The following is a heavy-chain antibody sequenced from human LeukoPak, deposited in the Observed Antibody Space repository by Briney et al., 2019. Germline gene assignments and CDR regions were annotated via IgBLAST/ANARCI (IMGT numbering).Heavy chain of an antibody. J-gene: IGHJ6*03. CDR3: ARGRVSSSTWYSTYYYYFYMDV. V-gene: IGHV4-59*01. CDR2: VDHTGST. D-gene: IGHD1-1*01. Sequence: SETLSLTCSVSDDSITMYYWTWIRQPPGKGLEWFGYVDHTGSTNFNPSLNGRVSISRDTANNLFSLRLRSVTAADTAVYFCARGRVSSSTWYSTYYYYFYMDVWGKGTTVTVSS. CDR1: DDSITMYY.